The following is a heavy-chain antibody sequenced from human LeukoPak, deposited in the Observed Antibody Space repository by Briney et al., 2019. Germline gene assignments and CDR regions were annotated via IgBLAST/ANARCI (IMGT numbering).Heavy chain of an antibody. CDR2: ISGSGSGT. CDR1: GFTFSSYG. J-gene: IGHJ6*03. D-gene: IGHD2-2*03. V-gene: IGHV3-23*01. Sequence: TGGSLRLSCAASGFTFSSYGMSWVRQAPGKGLEWVSGISGSGSGTYYADSVKGRFTISRDNYKNTLHLQMNSLRAEDTAVYYCATHGSAHYYMDVWGKGTTVTVSS. CDR3: ATHGSAHYYMDV.